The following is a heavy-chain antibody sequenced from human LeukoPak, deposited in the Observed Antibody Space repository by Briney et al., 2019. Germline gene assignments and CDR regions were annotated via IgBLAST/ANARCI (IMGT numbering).Heavy chain of an antibody. Sequence: SETLSLTCTVSGGSISSSSYYWGWIRQPPGKGLEWIGSIYYSGSTYYNPSLKSRVTMSVDKSKNQFSLKLSSVTAADTAAYYCASAEPRGIIWYPYWGQGTLVTVSS. D-gene: IGHD6-13*01. V-gene: IGHV4-39*07. J-gene: IGHJ4*02. CDR2: IYYSGST. CDR1: GGSISSSSYY. CDR3: ASAEPRGIIWYPY.